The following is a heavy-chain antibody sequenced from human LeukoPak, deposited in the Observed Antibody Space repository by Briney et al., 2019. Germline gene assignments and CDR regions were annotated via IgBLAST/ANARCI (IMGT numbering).Heavy chain of an antibody. J-gene: IGHJ6*02. D-gene: IGHD5-18*01. CDR2: IRSKAYRGTT. Sequence: GGYLRRYCTTSGFNFGDHAMTWFRQAPGKGLEWVGFIRSKAYRGTTEYAGSVKGRFTISRDDSKSVLYIHINSLKSQDTAVYYCRRGPIQLWVHNGVDVWGQGTTVTVSS. CDR1: GFNFGDHA. V-gene: IGHV3-49*03. CDR3: RRGPIQLWVHNGVDV.